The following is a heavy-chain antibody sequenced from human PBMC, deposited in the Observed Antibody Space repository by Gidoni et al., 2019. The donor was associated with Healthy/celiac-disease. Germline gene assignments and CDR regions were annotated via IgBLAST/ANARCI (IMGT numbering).Heavy chain of an antibody. CDR3: AKDMSPVLGEHDDYGDYGAFDY. CDR2: ISWNSGSI. D-gene: IGHD4-17*01. V-gene: IGHV3-9*01. CDR1: GFTFDDYA. Sequence: EVQLVESGGGLVQPGRSLRLSCADSGFTFDDYAMHWFRQAPGKGLEWVSGISWNSGSIGYADSVKGRFTISRDNAKNSLYLQMNSLRAEDTALYYCAKDMSPVLGEHDDYGDYGAFDYWGQGTLVTVSS. J-gene: IGHJ4*02.